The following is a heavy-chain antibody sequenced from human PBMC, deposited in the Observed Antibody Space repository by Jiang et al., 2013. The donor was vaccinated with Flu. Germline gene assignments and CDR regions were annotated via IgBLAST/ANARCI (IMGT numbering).Heavy chain of an antibody. D-gene: IGHD3-9*01. CDR1: GFSLNTRGVG. CDR3: ALKSDALYSYDILTGDYTWFDP. CDR2: IYWNDDK. V-gene: IGHV2-5*01. J-gene: IGHJ5*02. Sequence: KPTQTLTLTCTFSGFSLNTRGVGVGWIRQPPGKALEWLALIYWNDDKLYSPSLKSRLTITKDTSKNQVVLTMTNMGPVDTATYYCALKSDALYSYDILTGDYTWFDPWGQGTLVTVSS.